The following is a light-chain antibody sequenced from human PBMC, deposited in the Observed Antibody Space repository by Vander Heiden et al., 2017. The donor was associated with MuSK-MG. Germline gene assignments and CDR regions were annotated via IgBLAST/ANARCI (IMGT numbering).Light chain of an antibody. CDR2: AAS. Sequence: DIKMTQSPSSLSASICDRVTITSRASQNIGNYLNWYQQKLGQAPKLLIYAASTLQSEDPSTFSGSGCGTGFALTITSLQPEDFESYYYQQNYSSNPSITFGQGTRLDFK. J-gene: IGKJ5*01. V-gene: IGKV1-39*01. CDR3: QQNYSSNPSIT. CDR1: QNIGNY.